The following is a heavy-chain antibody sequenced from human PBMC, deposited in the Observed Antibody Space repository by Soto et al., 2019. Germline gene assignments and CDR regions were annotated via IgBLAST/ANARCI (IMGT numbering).Heavy chain of an antibody. D-gene: IGHD1-20*01. Sequence: SVKVSCKASGGTFSTYAISWVRQAPGQGLEWMGGIIPIFGTANYAQKFQGRVTITADKSTSTAYMELSSLRSGDTAVYYCARSERSNWTFDYWGQGTLVTVSS. V-gene: IGHV1-69*06. CDR1: GGTFSTYA. CDR3: ARSERSNWTFDY. CDR2: IIPIFGTA. J-gene: IGHJ4*02.